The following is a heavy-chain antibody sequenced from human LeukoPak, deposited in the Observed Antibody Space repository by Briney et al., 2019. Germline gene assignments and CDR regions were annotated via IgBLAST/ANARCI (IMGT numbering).Heavy chain of an antibody. CDR1: GGSFSGYY. V-gene: IGHV4-34*01. D-gene: IGHD1-7*01. Sequence: PSETLSLTCAVYGGSFSGYYWSWTRQPPGKGLEWIGEINHSGSTNYNPSLKSRVTISVDTSKNQFSLKLSSVTAADTAVYYCATGRTGTLYYFDYWGQGTLVTVSS. CDR3: ATGRTGTLYYFDY. CDR2: INHSGST. J-gene: IGHJ4*02.